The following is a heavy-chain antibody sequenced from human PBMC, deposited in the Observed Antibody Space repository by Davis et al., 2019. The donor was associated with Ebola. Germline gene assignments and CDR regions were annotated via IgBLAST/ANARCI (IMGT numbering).Heavy chain of an antibody. CDR2: INTDGSST. CDR3: ARDLHSSVPAAAFDI. Sequence: PGGSLRLSCAASGFTFTTNWMHCVRQAPWTGPVWLSRINTDGSSTTYADSVKGRFTMSRDNAKNTLYLQMNSLRAEDTAVYYCARDLHSSVPAAAFDIWGQGTMVTVSS. J-gene: IGHJ3*02. D-gene: IGHD3-22*01. V-gene: IGHV3-74*01. CDR1: GFTFTTNW.